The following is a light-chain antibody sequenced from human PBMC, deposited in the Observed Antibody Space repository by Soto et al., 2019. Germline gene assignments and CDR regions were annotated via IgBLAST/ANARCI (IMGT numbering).Light chain of an antibody. CDR3: QQTYTSPRT. J-gene: IGKJ1*01. CDR1: QSISSY. CDR2: AAS. Sequence: QMTQSPSSLSASVGDRVTITCRASQSISSYLNWYQQKPGKAPKLLIYAASSLQSGVPSRFSGSGSGTDFTLTISSLQPEDFATYYCQQTYTSPRTFGQGTKVDIK. V-gene: IGKV1-39*01.